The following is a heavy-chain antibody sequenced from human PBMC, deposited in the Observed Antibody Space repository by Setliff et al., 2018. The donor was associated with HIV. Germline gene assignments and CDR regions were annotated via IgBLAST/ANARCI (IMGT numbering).Heavy chain of an antibody. CDR3: ARRPAGAVAGGYGMDV. V-gene: IGHV4-34*01. CDR1: GGSFSGYY. CDR2: VTHSGRT. Sequence: PSETLSLTCAVYGGSFSGYYWSWIRQPPGKGLEWIGEVTHSGRTNYNPSLESRVTTSVDTSKNQFSLKLSSVTAADTAVYYCARRPAGAVAGGYGMDVWGQGTTVTVSS. D-gene: IGHD6-19*01. J-gene: IGHJ6*02.